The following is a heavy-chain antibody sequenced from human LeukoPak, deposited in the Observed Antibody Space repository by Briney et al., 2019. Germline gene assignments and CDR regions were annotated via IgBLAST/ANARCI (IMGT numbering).Heavy chain of an antibody. CDR2: IYTSGST. CDR3: ARGVLQGWFDP. CDR1: GDSISNYY. Sequence: PSETLSLTCAVSGDSISNYYWSWIRQPPGKGLEWIGYIYTSGSTNYNPSLKSRVTISVDTSKNQFSLKLSSVTAADTAVYYCARGVLQGWFDPWGQGTLVTVSS. J-gene: IGHJ5*02. V-gene: IGHV4-4*09.